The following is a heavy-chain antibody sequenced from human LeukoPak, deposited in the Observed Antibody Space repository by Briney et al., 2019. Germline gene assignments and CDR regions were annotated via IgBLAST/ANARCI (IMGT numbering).Heavy chain of an antibody. Sequence: SETLSLTCAVYGGSFSGYYWSWIRQPPGKGLEWIGEINHSGSTNYNPSLKSRVTISVDTSKNQFSLKLSSVTAADTAVYYCARGSGYDYASRYYYGMDVWGQGTTVTVFS. CDR2: INHSGST. CDR1: GGSFSGYY. CDR3: ARGSGYDYASRYYYGMDV. V-gene: IGHV4-34*01. D-gene: IGHD3-16*01. J-gene: IGHJ6*02.